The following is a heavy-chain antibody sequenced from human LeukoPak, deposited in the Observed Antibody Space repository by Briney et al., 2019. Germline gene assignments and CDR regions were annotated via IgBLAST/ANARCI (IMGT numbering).Heavy chain of an antibody. Sequence: PSETLSLTCTSSGDSITNYYWSWIRLPAGKGLEWIGRIYTSGDIDYNPSLKSRVTMSVDTTKNPFSLKLWSVTAADTAVFYCARESKSYDGSGYYHDSWGQGTLVTVSS. CDR1: GDSITNYY. CDR3: ARESKSYDGSGYYHDS. J-gene: IGHJ4*02. CDR2: IYTSGDI. D-gene: IGHD3-22*01. V-gene: IGHV4-4*07.